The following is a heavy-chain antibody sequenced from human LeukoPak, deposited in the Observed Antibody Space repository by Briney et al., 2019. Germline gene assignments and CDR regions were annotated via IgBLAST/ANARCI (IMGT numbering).Heavy chain of an antibody. CDR2: IYTSGST. J-gene: IGHJ5*02. D-gene: IGHD2-2*02. V-gene: IGHV4-4*07. Sequence: SETLSLTCTVSGGSISGSYWSWIRQPAGKGLEWIGRIYTSGSTNYNPSLKSRVTMSVDKSKNRLSLKLTSVTAADTAVYYCARDPSSYNSPNWFDPWGQGTLVTVSS. CDR3: ARDPSSYNSPNWFDP. CDR1: GGSISGSY.